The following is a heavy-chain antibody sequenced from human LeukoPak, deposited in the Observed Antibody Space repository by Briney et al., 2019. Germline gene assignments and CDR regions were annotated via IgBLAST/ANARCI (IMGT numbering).Heavy chain of an antibody. CDR3: AREEIAVAGLTTNRFDP. D-gene: IGHD6-19*01. CDR1: GGTFSSYA. J-gene: IGHJ5*02. CDR2: IIPIFGTA. Sequence: ASVKVSCKASGGTFSSYAISWVRQAPGQGLEWMGGIIPIFGTANYAQKFQGRVTITADESTSTAYMELSSLRSEDTAVYYCAREEIAVAGLTTNRFDPWGQGTLVTVSS. V-gene: IGHV1-69*01.